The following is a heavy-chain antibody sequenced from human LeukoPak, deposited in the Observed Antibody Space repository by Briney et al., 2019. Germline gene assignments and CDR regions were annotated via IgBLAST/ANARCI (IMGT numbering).Heavy chain of an antibody. CDR2: ISGGGGST. J-gene: IGHJ4*02. CDR3: AKGGKWDVTPFDY. V-gene: IGHV3-23*01. CDR1: GFTFTSYS. D-gene: IGHD1-26*01. Sequence: GGSLRLSCAASGFTFTSYSMNWVRQAPGKGLEWVSTISGGGGSTYYADSMKGRFTISRDNSKNTLYLQVNSLRAEDTAVYYCAKGGKWDVTPFDYWGQGTLVTVSS.